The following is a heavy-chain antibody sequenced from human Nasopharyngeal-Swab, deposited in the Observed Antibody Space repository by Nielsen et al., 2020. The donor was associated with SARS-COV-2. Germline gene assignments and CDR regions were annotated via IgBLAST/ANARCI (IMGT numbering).Heavy chain of an antibody. CDR2: ISGSGGST. D-gene: IGHD3-22*01. CDR3: AKDLSSLIVNIDY. V-gene: IGHV3-23*01. Sequence: GGSLRLSCAASGFTFSSYGMHWVRQAPGKGLEWVSAISGSGGSTYYADSVKGRFTISRDNSKNTLYLQMNSLRAEDTAVYYCAKDLSSLIVNIDYWGQGTLVTVSS. CDR1: GFTFSSYG. J-gene: IGHJ4*02.